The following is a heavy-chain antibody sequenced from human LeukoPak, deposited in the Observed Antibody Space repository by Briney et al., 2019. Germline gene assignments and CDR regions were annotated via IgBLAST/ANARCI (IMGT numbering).Heavy chain of an antibody. CDR1: GYTLTELS. V-gene: IGHV1-24*01. CDR3: ATGNWRRWFGEPPFDY. CDR2: FDPEDGET. J-gene: IGHJ4*02. D-gene: IGHD3-10*01. Sequence: ASVKVSCKVSGYTLTELSMHWVRQAPGKGLEWMGGFDPEDGETIYAQKFQGRVTMTEDTSTDTAYMELSSLRSEDTAVYYCATGNWRRWFGEPPFDYWGRGTLVTVSS.